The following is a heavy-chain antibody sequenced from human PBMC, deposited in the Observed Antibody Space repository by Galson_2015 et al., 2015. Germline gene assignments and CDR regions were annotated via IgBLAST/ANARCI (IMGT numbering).Heavy chain of an antibody. CDR3: ARGRGHNY. V-gene: IGHV3-7*01. CDR2: INQDGSEK. J-gene: IGHJ4*01. CDR1: GFIFSDHW. Sequence: SLRLSCAASGFIFSDHWMTWVRQAPAKGLEWVANINQDGSEKYYVDSVKGRFTISRDNAKNSLYLQMYSLRAEDTAVYYCARGRGHNYWGQGTLVTVSS.